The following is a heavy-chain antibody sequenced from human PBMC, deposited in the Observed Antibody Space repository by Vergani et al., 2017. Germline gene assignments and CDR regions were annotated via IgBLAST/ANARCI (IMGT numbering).Heavy chain of an antibody. J-gene: IGHJ4*02. CDR3: AKGYDILTVFDY. D-gene: IGHD3-9*01. CDR1: GFPFSSYA. CDR2: IRGSGGST. V-gene: IGHV3-23*01. Sequence: EVQLLESGGGLVQPGGSLRLSCAASGFPFSSYAMNWVRQAPGKGLEWVSGIRGSGGSTYYADSVKGRFTISRDNSKNTLYLQMNSLRAEDTAVYYCAKGYDILTVFDYWGQGTLVTVSS.